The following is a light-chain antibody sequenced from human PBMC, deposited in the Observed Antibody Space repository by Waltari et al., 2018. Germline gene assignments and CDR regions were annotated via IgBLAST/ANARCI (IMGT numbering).Light chain of an antibody. Sequence: DMQMTQSPSSLSASVGDRVTITCRASQGIGNSLAWYQHKSGRLPDLLIYGGSTLQSGVPSRFSGGGYGTDFTLTISSLQPEDVATYYCQNYDSAPETFGQGTKVEIK. CDR3: QNYDSAPET. J-gene: IGKJ1*01. V-gene: IGKV1-27*01. CDR1: QGIGNS. CDR2: GGS.